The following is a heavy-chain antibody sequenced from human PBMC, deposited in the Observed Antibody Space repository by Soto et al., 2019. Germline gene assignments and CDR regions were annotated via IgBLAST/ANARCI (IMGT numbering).Heavy chain of an antibody. CDR2: VSVTVDRI. D-gene: IGHD1-26*01. CDR1: GFSFGSNS. J-gene: IGHJ4*02. Sequence: GGSLRLSCSASGFSFGSNSMAWVRQAPGKGLEWVASVSVTVDRIFHADSVKVRFTFSRDNSRIRFYLQMNSLRAEDTALYYCVILALGKFDFWGPGSLSPSPQ. V-gene: IGHV3-23*01. CDR3: VILALGKFDF.